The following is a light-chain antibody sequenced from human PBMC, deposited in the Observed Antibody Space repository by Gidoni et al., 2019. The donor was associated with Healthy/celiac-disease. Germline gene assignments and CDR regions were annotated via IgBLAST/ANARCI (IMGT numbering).Light chain of an antibody. CDR3: QQYNNWPRRA. J-gene: IGKJ2*01. CDR2: GAS. Sequence: EIVMTQSPATLSVSPGERATLSCRASQSVSINLAWYQQKPGQAPRLLIYGASTRATGIPARFSGSGSGTEFTLTISSLQSEDFAVYYCQQYNNWPRRAFGQGTKLEIK. CDR1: QSVSIN. V-gene: IGKV3-15*01.